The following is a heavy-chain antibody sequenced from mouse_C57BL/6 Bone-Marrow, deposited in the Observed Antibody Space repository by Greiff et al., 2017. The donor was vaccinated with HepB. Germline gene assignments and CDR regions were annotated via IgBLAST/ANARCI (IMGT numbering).Heavy chain of an antibody. CDR3: ASPLIYYDPAWFAY. CDR1: GYTFTSYW. J-gene: IGHJ3*01. Sequence: VQRVESGAELAKPGASVKLSCKASGYTFTSYWMHWVKQRPGQGLEWIGYINPSSGYTKYNQKFKDKATLTADKSSSTAYMQLSSLTYEDSAVYYCASPLIYYDPAWFAYWGQGTLVTVSA. V-gene: IGHV1-7*01. CDR2: INPSSGYT. D-gene: IGHD2-4*01.